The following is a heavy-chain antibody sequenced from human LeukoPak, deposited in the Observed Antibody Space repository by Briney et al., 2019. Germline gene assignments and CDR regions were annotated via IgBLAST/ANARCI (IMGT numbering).Heavy chain of an antibody. CDR1: GGTFSSYA. CDR2: IIPILGIA. CDR3: ASVHYYDSSGYYNGWAFDI. V-gene: IGHV1-69*04. D-gene: IGHD3-22*01. Sequence: SVKVSCKASGGTFSSYAISWVRQAPGQGLEWMGRIIPILGIANYAQKFQGRVTITADKSTSTAYMELSSLRSEDTAVYYCASVHYYDSSGYYNGWAFDIWGQGTMVTVSS. J-gene: IGHJ3*02.